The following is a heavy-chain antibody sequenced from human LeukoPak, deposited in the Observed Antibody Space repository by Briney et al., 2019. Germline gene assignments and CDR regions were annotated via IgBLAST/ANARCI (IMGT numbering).Heavy chain of an antibody. CDR2: LSNDGDTK. CDR1: GFTFSSYA. CDR3: ARGLTVAGWKNFDY. V-gene: IGHV3-30-3*01. J-gene: IGHJ4*02. Sequence: GGSLRLSCAASGFTFSSYAMSWVRQAPGKGLEWVALLSNDGDTKYYGDSVKGRFTISRDNSKNTLYLQMNRLRAEDTAVYYCARGLTVAGWKNFDYWGQGTLVTVSS. D-gene: IGHD6-19*01.